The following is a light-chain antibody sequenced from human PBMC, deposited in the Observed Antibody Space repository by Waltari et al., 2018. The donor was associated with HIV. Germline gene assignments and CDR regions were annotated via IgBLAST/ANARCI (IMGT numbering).Light chain of an antibody. J-gene: IGKJ1*01. CDR3: HQSSSLPPWT. CDR1: QSIGSS. Sequence: EIVLTQSPDFQSVTPKEKVTITCRASQSIGSSLHWYQQKPDQSTKLLIKYSSQSFSGVPSRFSGSGSGTNFTLTINSLEAEDAATYYGHQSSSLPPWTFGQGTKVEIK. V-gene: IGKV6-21*01. CDR2: YSS.